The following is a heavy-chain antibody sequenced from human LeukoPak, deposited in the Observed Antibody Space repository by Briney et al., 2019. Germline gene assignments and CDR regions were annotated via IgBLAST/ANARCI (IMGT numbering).Heavy chain of an antibody. D-gene: IGHD4-11*01. J-gene: IGHJ4*02. CDR2: IYYSGST. V-gene: IGHV4-59*01. Sequence: PSETLSLICTVSGGSISSYYWSWIRQPPGKGLEWIGYIYYSGSTNYNPSLKSRVTISVDTSKNQFSLNLNSVTAADTAVYYCARTDSHYLSFDYWGQGTLVTVSS. CDR3: ARTDSHYLSFDY. CDR1: GGSISSYY.